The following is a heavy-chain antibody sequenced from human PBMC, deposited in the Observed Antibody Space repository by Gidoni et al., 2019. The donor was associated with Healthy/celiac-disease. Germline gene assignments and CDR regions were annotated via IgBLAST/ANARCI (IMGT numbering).Heavy chain of an antibody. CDR3: ARDHAPTVTTVGAFDI. CDR2: ISYDGSNK. Sequence: QVPLVESGGGVVQPGRSLSLSCAASGFTFSSYAMPWVRQAPGKGLEWVAVISYDGSNKYYADSVKGRFTISRDNSKNTLYLQMNTLRAEDTAVYYCARDHAPTVTTVGAFDIWGQGTMVTVSS. V-gene: IGHV3-30-3*01. J-gene: IGHJ3*02. CDR1: GFTFSSYA. D-gene: IGHD4-17*01.